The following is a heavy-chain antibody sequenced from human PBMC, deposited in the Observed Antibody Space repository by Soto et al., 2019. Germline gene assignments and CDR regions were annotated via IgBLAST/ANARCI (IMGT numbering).Heavy chain of an antibody. D-gene: IGHD3-9*01. Sequence: GGSLRLSCAASGFTFSEYYMSWIRQSPGKGLEWIAYISAVSNYTTYSDSVKGRFTISRDNAKKSLYLQMNSLRVEDTAVYYCARSRTGNDGFDVWGKGTMVTVSS. V-gene: IGHV3-11*03. CDR2: ISAVSNYT. CDR1: GFTFSEYY. J-gene: IGHJ3*01. CDR3: ARSRTGNDGFDV.